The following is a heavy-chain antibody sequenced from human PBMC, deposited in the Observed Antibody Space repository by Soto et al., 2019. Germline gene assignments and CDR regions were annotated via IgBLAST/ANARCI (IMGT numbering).Heavy chain of an antibody. J-gene: IGHJ5*02. CDR1: GFTFSNYV. D-gene: IGHD2-2*01. CDR3: ARDVGYCSSTSCKYNWFDP. CDR2: ISGSGGST. V-gene: IGHV3-23*01. Sequence: PGGSLRLSCAASGFTFSNYVMTWVRQPPGKGLEWVSAISGSGGSTYYADSVKGRFTISRDNSKNTPYLQMNSLRAEDTAVYYCARDVGYCSSTSCKYNWFDPRGQGTLVTVSS.